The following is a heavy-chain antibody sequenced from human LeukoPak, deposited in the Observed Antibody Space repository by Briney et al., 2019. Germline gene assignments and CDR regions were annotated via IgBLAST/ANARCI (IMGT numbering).Heavy chain of an antibody. CDR2: SGSGANT. D-gene: IGHD6-19*01. Sequence: GGSLRLSCTASGFTFSNYALSWVRQAPGKGLEWVVSGSGANTYYADSVKGRFTISRDNSKNTVFLQMNSLRAEDTAVYYCAKDRDPLSSSGWPWAYLDYWGQGIMVIVSS. CDR1: GFTFSNYA. J-gene: IGHJ4*02. CDR3: AKDRDPLSSSGWPWAYLDY. V-gene: IGHV3-23*01.